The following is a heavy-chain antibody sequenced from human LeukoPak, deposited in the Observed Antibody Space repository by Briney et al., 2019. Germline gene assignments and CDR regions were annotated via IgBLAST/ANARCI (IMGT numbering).Heavy chain of an antibody. D-gene: IGHD3-22*01. V-gene: IGHV4-59*01. CDR1: GGSISSYY. CDR2: IYHSGNT. Sequence: SETLSLTCTVSGGSISSYYWSWIRQPPGKGLEWIGYIYHSGNTYYNPSLKSRVTISIHNSKNQFSLKVNSVTAADTAVYYCARDRNYYDSSGPPYYYSALDVWGQGTTVTVSS. J-gene: IGHJ6*02. CDR3: ARDRNYYDSSGPPYYYSALDV.